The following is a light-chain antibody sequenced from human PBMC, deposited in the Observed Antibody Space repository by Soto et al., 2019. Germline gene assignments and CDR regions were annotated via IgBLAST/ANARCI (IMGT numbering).Light chain of an antibody. J-gene: IGKJ4*01. CDR2: LGS. Sequence: DLVLTQSPLSLPVTPGEPASISCRSSQSLLSSNGNNYLDWYLQKPGQSPQVLIYLGSNRASGVPDMFSGSGSGTDFTLKISRVEAEYVGVYYCMQGLTTPLTFGGGTKVEIK. CDR1: QSLLSSNGNNY. V-gene: IGKV2-28*01. CDR3: MQGLTTPLT.